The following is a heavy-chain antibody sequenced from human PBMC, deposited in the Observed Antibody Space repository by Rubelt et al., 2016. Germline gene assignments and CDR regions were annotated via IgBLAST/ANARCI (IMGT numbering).Heavy chain of an antibody. D-gene: IGHD2-8*01. Sequence: QLQLQESGPGLVKPSETLSLTCTVSGGSISSGSYYWGWIRQPPGKGLEWIGSIYYSGSTYYNPSLKSRVTITIDTSKNQFSLNLSSVTAADTAVYYCARDRNLFWYYYWGQGTLVTVS. CDR1: GGSISSGSYY. CDR3: ARDRNLFWYYY. CDR2: IYYSGST. J-gene: IGHJ4*02. V-gene: IGHV4-39*07.